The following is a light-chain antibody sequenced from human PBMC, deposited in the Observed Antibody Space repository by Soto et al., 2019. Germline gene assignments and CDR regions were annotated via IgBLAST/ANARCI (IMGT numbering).Light chain of an antibody. Sequence: EIVLTQSPGTLSLSPGERATLSCRASQSVSSNSLAWYQQKPGQAPGLLIYGASNRATGIPDRFSGSGSGKDFTLTISRLEPEDFAVYYCQQYVSSPWTFGQGTKVEIK. V-gene: IGKV3-20*01. CDR2: GAS. CDR3: QQYVSSPWT. CDR1: QSVSSNS. J-gene: IGKJ1*01.